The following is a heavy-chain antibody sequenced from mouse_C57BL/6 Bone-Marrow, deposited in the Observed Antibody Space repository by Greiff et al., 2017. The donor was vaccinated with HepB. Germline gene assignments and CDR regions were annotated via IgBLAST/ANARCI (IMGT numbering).Heavy chain of an antibody. Sequence: DVKLVESGGGLVQSGGSLSLSCAASGFTFTDYYMSWVRQPPGKALEWLGFIRNKANGYTTEYSASVKGRFNISRDNSQIILYLQMNALRAEDSATYYFARYSRWLLSYAMDSWGQGTAVTVSS. D-gene: IGHD2-3*01. J-gene: IGHJ4*01. CDR2: IRNKANGYTT. CDR3: ARYSRWLLSYAMDS. V-gene: IGHV7-3*01. CDR1: GFTFTDYY.